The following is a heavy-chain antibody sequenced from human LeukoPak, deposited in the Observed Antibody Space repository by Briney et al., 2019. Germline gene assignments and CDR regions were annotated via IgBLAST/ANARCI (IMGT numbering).Heavy chain of an antibody. Sequence: PGRSLRLSCAASGFTFSSYGMHWVRQAPGKGLEWVAVISYDGSNKYYADSVKGRFTISRDNSKNTLYLQMNSLRAEDTAVYYCARVWELLIDYWGQGTLVTVSS. J-gene: IGHJ4*02. D-gene: IGHD1-26*01. CDR1: GFTFSSYG. V-gene: IGHV3-30*03. CDR2: ISYDGSNK. CDR3: ARVWELLIDY.